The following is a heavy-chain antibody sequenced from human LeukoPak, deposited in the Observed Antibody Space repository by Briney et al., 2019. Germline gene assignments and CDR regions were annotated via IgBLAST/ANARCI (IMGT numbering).Heavy chain of an antibody. V-gene: IGHV4-39*07. D-gene: IGHD4-17*01. CDR3: ASELRNWFDP. Sequence: SETLSLTCTVSGGSISSSSYYWGWIRQPPRKGLEWIGSIYYSGSTYYNPSLKSRVTISVDTSKNQFSLKLSSVTPADTAVYYCASELRNWFDPWGQGTLVTVSS. J-gene: IGHJ5*02. CDR2: IYYSGST. CDR1: GGSISSSSYY.